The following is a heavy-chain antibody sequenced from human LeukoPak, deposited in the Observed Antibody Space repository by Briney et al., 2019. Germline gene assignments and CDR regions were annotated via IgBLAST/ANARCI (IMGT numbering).Heavy chain of an antibody. CDR3: ARDTMWFGEFRGFDP. CDR2: IQITGTPI. V-gene: IGHV3-48*03. D-gene: IGHD3-10*01. CDR1: GFTFSSFE. Sequence: QPGGSLRLSCAASGFTFSSFEMNWVRQAPGKGLEWVSYIQITGTPIHYADSVKGRFTISRDNAKNSLYLQMNSLRAEDTAVYYCARDTMWFGEFRGFDPWGQGTLVTVSS. J-gene: IGHJ5*02.